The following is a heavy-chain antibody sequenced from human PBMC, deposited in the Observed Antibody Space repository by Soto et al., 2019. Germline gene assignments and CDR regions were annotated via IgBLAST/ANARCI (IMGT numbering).Heavy chain of an antibody. V-gene: IGHV1-3*01. CDR3: ARVLVGATPVDY. J-gene: IGHJ4*02. CDR2: INAGNGNT. Sequence: GASVKVSCKASGDTFTIYAMHWVRQAPGQRLEWMGWINAGNGNTKYSQKFQGRVTITRDTSASTAYMELSSLRSEDTAVYYCARVLVGATPVDYWGQGTLVTVSS. CDR1: GDTFTIYA. D-gene: IGHD1-26*01.